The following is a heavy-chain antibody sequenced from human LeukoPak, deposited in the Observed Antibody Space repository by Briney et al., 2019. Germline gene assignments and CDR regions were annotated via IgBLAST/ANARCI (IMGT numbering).Heavy chain of an antibody. D-gene: IGHD3-10*01. Sequence: GGSLRLSCAASGFTFSNYWMSWVRQAPGKGLEWVANLKQDGSERYFVDSVKGRFTISRDNAKNSLSLQVNSLRAEDTAVYYCARDAGVYYYGSGSTSYYYYYVDVWGKGTTVTVSS. V-gene: IGHV3-7*01. CDR3: ARDAGVYYYGSGSTSYYYYYVDV. CDR2: LKQDGSER. CDR1: GFTFSNYW. J-gene: IGHJ6*03.